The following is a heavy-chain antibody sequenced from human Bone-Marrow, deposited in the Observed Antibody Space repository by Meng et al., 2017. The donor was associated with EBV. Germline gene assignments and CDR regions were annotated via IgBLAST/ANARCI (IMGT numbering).Heavy chain of an antibody. CDR2: IIPIFGTA. J-gene: IGHJ4*02. Sequence: QGQCVQAGAGVKKPGVSVKVSCKASGGTFSSYAISWVRQAPGQGLEWMGGIIPIFGTANYAQKFQGRVTITADESTSTAYMELSSLRSEDTAVYYCARGWGRGYSGPLDYWGQGTLVTVSS. CDR3: ARGWGRGYSGPLDY. V-gene: IGHV1-69*12. D-gene: IGHD5-12*01. CDR1: GGTFSSYA.